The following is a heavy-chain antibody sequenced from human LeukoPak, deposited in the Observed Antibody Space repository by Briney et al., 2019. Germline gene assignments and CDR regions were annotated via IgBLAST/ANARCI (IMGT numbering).Heavy chain of an antibody. CDR1: GYTFTDYY. CDR2: INSNSGDT. V-gene: IGHV1-2*06. J-gene: IGHJ4*02. CDR3: ARLKGEFDY. Sequence: GASVKVSCKTTGYTFTDYYLHWVRQAPGQGLEWMGRINSNSGDTKYAQKFRGRVTMTRDTSITTAYMELSGLRSDDTAAYYCARLKGEFDYWGQGTQVTVSS.